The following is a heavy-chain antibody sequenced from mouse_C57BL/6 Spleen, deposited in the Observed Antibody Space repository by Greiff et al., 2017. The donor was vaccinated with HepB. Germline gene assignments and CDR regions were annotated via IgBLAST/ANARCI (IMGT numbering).Heavy chain of an antibody. V-gene: IGHV5-17*01. CDR2: ISSGSSTI. J-gene: IGHJ1*03. D-gene: IGHD1-1*01. CDR3: ATYCSSYGWYFDV. CDR1: GFTFSDYG. Sequence: EVQLVESGGGLVKPGGSLKLSCAASGFTFSDYGMHWVRQAPEKGLEWVAYISSGSSTIYYADTVKGRFTISRDNAKNTLFLQMTSLRSEDTAMYYGATYCSSYGWYFDVWGTGTTVTVSS.